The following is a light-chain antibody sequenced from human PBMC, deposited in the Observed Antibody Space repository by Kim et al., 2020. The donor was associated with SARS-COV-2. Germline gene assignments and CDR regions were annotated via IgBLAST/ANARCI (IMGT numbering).Light chain of an antibody. J-gene: IGLJ3*02. CDR2: RDS. V-gene: IGLV3-9*01. Sequence: SYELTQPLSVSVALGQTARITCGGNNIGSKNVHWYQQKPGQAPVLVIYRDSNRPSGIPERFSGSNSGNTATLTISRAQAGDEADNYCQVWDSSTGVFGGGTRLTDL. CDR3: QVWDSSTGV. CDR1: NIGSKN.